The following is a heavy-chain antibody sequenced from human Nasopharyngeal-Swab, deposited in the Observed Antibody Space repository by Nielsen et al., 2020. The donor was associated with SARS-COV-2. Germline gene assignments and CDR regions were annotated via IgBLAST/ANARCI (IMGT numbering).Heavy chain of an antibody. V-gene: IGHV3-21*01. CDR2: ISSSSSYI. Sequence: LSLTCAASGFTFSSYSMNWVRQAPGKGLEWVSSISSSSSYIYYADSVKGRFTISRDSAKNSLYLQMNSLRAEDTAVYYCARDPGRWVRGVYYWGQGTLVTVSS. D-gene: IGHD3-10*01. J-gene: IGHJ4*02. CDR1: GFTFSSYS. CDR3: ARDPGRWVRGVYY.